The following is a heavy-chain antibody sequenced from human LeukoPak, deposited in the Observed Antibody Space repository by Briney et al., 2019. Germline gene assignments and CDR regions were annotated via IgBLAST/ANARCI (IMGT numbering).Heavy chain of an antibody. D-gene: IGHD2-2*01. CDR1: GGSISSGDYY. V-gene: IGHV4-30-4*08. CDR2: IYYSGST. Sequence: PSQTLSLTCTVSGGSISSGDYYWRWIRQPPGKGLEWIGYIYYSGSTYYNPSLKSRVTISVDTSKNQFSLKLSSVTAADTAVYYCARLVPADTYYYYYYMDVWGKGTTVTVSS. CDR3: ARLVPADTYYYYYYMDV. J-gene: IGHJ6*03.